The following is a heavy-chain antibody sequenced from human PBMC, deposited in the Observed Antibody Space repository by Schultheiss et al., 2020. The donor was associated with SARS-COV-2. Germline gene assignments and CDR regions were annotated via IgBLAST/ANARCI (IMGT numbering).Heavy chain of an antibody. D-gene: IGHD3-3*01. CDR1: GGSFSGYY. CDR2: INHSGST. J-gene: IGHJ4*02. Sequence: SQTLSLTCAVYGGSFSGYYWSWIRQPPGKGLEWIGEINHSGSTNYNPSLKSRLTISVDTSQKQFSLKLYSVTAADTAIYYCARGNDFVYFFDSWGQGTLVTVSS. V-gene: IGHV4-34*01. CDR3: ARGNDFVYFFDS.